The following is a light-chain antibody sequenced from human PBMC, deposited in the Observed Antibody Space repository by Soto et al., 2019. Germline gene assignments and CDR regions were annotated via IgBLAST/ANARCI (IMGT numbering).Light chain of an antibody. J-gene: IGKJ4*01. V-gene: IGKV1D-16*01. CDR2: AAS. CDR3: QQYSTYPLT. Sequence: DIQLTQSPSSLTASVGDRVTIACRASQGIGTWLAWHQQKPGKSPKSLIYAASNLQNGVPSRFNGSGSGTDFTLTIASLQSADVATYFCQQYSTYPLTFGGGTRVEI. CDR1: QGIGTW.